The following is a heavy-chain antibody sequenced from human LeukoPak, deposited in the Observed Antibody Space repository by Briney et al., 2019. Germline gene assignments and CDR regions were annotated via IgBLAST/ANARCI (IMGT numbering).Heavy chain of an antibody. CDR2: IYYGGST. J-gene: IGHJ4*02. CDR1: GGSISSSSYY. Sequence: SETLSRTCTVSGGSISSSSYYWGWIRQPPGKGLEWIGSIYYGGSTYYNPSLKSRVTISVDTSKNQFSLKLSSVTAADTAVYYCAREVTSGLYLLDYWGQGTLVTVSS. D-gene: IGHD6-19*01. V-gene: IGHV4-39*02. CDR3: AREVTSGLYLLDY.